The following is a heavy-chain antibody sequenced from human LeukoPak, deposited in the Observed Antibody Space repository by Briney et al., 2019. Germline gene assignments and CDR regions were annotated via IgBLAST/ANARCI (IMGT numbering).Heavy chain of an antibody. Sequence: ASVKVSCKASGYTLTELSMHWVRQAPGKGVEWMGGFDPEDGETIYAQKFQGRVTMTEDTSTDTAYMELSSLTSEETAVYYCATLGGEAGDAFDIWGQGTMVTVSS. CDR3: ATLGGEAGDAFDI. V-gene: IGHV1-24*01. J-gene: IGHJ3*02. CDR2: FDPEDGET. CDR1: GYTLTELS. D-gene: IGHD3-16*01.